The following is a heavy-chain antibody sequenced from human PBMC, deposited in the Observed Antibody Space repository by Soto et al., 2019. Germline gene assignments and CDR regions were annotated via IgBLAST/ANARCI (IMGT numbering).Heavy chain of an antibody. CDR2: ISYDGSNK. Sequence: QVQLVESGGGVFQPGRSLRLSCAASGFTFSSYGMHWVRQAPGKGLEWVAVISYDGSNKYYADSVKGRFTISRDNSKNTLYLQMNSLRAEDTAVYYYAKDGVEMATIELADFDYWGQGTLVTVSS. CDR3: AKDGVEMATIELADFDY. V-gene: IGHV3-30*18. CDR1: GFTFSSYG. J-gene: IGHJ4*02. D-gene: IGHD5-12*01.